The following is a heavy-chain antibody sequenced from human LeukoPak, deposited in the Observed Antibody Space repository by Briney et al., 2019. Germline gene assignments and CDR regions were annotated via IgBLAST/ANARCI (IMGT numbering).Heavy chain of an antibody. Sequence: GGSLRLSCAASGFTFSSYWMSWVRQAPGKGLEWVANIKQDGSEKYYVDSVKGRFTISRDDAKNTLYLQMNSLRGEDTALYYCARLYSYAFDYWGQGTLVTVSS. CDR1: GFTFSSYW. V-gene: IGHV3-7*03. D-gene: IGHD5-18*01. CDR3: ARLYSYAFDY. J-gene: IGHJ4*02. CDR2: IKQDGSEK.